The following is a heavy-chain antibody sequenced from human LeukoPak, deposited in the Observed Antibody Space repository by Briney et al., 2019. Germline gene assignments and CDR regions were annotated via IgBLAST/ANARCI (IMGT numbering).Heavy chain of an antibody. J-gene: IGHJ4*02. Sequence: PSQTLSLTCTVSGGSISSGDYYWSWIRQPPGKGLEWIGEINHSGSTNYNPSHKSRVTISVDTSKNQFSLKLSSVTAADTAVYYCARGYITMVRGAIFDYWGQGTLVTVSS. V-gene: IGHV4-30-4*08. CDR3: ARGYITMVRGAIFDY. CDR1: GGSISSGDYY. CDR2: INHSGST. D-gene: IGHD3-10*01.